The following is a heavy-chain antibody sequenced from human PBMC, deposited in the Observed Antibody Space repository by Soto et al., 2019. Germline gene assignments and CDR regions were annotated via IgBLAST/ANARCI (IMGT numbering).Heavy chain of an antibody. CDR3: ARVERGTATTVVDAFDT. D-gene: IGHD2-21*02. CDR1: GGFVSSGSYY. J-gene: IGHJ3*02. CDR2: MSHSGGT. V-gene: IGHV4-34*01. Sequence: QVQLQQWGAGLLKPSETLSLTCAAYGGFVSSGSYYWSWIRQPPGKGLEWIGEMSHSGGTHFNPSLNSRVTISVDPSKNQVSLKMSSVTAADTALYYCARVERGTATTVVDAFDTWGSGTMFTVSS.